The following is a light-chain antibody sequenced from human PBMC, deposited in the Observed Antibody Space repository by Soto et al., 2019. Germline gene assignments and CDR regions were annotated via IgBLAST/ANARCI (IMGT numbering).Light chain of an antibody. Sequence: EIVLTQSPHTLSLSPGERATLSCRATQSVSSRYLAWYQQKAGQAPRLLIYGASSRATGIPDRFSGSGSGTAFTLTISRLEPEDFAMYYCQQYGSSPPYTFGQGTKLEIK. V-gene: IGKV3-20*01. CDR3: QQYGSSPPYT. J-gene: IGKJ2*01. CDR2: GAS. CDR1: QSVSSRY.